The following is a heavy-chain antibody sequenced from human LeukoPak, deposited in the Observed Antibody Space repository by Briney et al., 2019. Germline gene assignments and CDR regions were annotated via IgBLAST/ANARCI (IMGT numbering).Heavy chain of an antibody. J-gene: IGHJ5*02. D-gene: IGHD2-2*01. Sequence: SETLSLTCTVSGGSISSSYWSWIRQPAGKGLEWIGRIYTSGSIYTSGSTNYNPSLKSRVTMSADTSKNHLSLRLSSVTAADTALYFCARDYCASTSCYPDDNWFDPWGQGTLVTVSS. CDR3: ARDYCASTSCYPDDNWFDP. V-gene: IGHV4-4*07. CDR1: GGSISSSY. CDR2: IYTSGSIYTSGST.